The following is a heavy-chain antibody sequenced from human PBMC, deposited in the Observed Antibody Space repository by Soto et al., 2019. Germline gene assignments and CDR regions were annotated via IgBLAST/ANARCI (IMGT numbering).Heavy chain of an antibody. D-gene: IGHD3-9*01. CDR1: GFTFSSYG. CDR3: ARDQVYYDVLTGYHDYGMDV. J-gene: IGHJ6*02. V-gene: IGHV3-30*03. CDR2: ISYDGRNK. Sequence: GGSLRLSCAASGFTFSSYGMHWVRQAPGKGLEWVAVISYDGRNKYHADSVKGRFTISRDNSKNTLYLQMNSLRAEDTAVYYCARDQVYYDVLTGYHDYGMDVWGQGTTVTVSS.